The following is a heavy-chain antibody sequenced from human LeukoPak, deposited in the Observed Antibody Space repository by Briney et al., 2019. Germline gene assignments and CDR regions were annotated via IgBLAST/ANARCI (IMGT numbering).Heavy chain of an antibody. CDR1: GGSISSGSYY. J-gene: IGHJ5*02. D-gene: IGHD2-15*01. V-gene: IGHV4-61*02. CDR2: IYTSGST. Sequence: SETLSLTCTVSGGSISSGSYYWSWNRQPAGKGLEWIGRIYTSGSTNYNPSLKSRVTISVDTSKNQFSLKLSSVTAADTAVYYCARDQGGYCSGGSCYLNWFDPWGQGTLVTVSS. CDR3: ARDQGGYCSGGSCYLNWFDP.